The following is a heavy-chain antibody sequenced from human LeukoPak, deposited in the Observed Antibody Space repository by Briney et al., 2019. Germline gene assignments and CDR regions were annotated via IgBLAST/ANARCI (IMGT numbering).Heavy chain of an antibody. J-gene: IGHJ4*02. CDR2: IIPIFGTG. CDR1: GGTFSSYA. V-gene: IGHV1-69*06. Sequence: SVKVSCKASGGTFSSYAISWVRQAPGQGLEWMGGIIPIFGTGNYAQKFQGRVAITADKSTSTSYMELSSLRSDDTAVYYCARVLDGYRSDYWGQGTLVTVSS. CDR3: ARVLDGYRSDY. D-gene: IGHD5-24*01.